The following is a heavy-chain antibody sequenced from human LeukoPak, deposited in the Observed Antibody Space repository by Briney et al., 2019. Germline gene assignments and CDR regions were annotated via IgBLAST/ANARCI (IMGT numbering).Heavy chain of an antibody. Sequence: ASVNVSCTASGYTFTGYYMHWVRQAPGQGLEWMGWINPNSGGTNYAQKFQGWVTMTRDTSISTAYMELSRLRSDDTAVYYCAREDGAGVYYFDYWGQGTLVTVSS. CDR3: AREDGAGVYYFDY. J-gene: IGHJ4*02. D-gene: IGHD1-26*01. CDR2: INPNSGGT. V-gene: IGHV1-2*04. CDR1: GYTFTGYY.